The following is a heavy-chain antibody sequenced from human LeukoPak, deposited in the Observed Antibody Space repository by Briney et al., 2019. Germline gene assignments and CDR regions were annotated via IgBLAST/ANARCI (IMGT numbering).Heavy chain of an antibody. J-gene: IGHJ3*02. CDR1: GYTFTSYG. CDR3: ARDEGSYSRGAFDI. Sequence: ASVKVSCKASGYTFTSYGISWVRQVPGQGLEWMGWISAYNGNTNYAQKLQGRVTMTTDTSTSTAYMELRSLRSDDTAVYYCARDEGSYSRGAFDIWGQGTMVTVSS. CDR2: ISAYNGNT. D-gene: IGHD1-26*01. V-gene: IGHV1-18*01.